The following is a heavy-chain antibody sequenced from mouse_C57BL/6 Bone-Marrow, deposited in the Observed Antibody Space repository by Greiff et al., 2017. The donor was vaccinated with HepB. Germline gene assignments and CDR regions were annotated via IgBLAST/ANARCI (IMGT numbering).Heavy chain of an antibody. D-gene: IGHD1-1*01. Sequence: QVQLQQSGPELARPWASVKISCQAFYTFSRRVHFAIRDTNYWMQWVKQRPGQGLEWIGAIYPGNGDTSYNQKFKGKATLTADKSSSTAYMQLSILTSEDSAVYYCALNYYYELYYYAMDYWGQGTSVTVSS. CDR1: YTFSRRVH. V-gene: IGHV1-87*01. CDR2: GQGLEWIG. CDR3: SEDSAVYYCALNYYYELYYYAMDY. J-gene: IGHJ4*01.